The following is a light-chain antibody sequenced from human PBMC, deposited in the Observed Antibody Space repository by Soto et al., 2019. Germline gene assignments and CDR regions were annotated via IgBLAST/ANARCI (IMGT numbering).Light chain of an antibody. V-gene: IGKV1-39*01. CDR1: ESVSYY. CDR3: QQTYSTPPIS. J-gene: IGKJ4*01. CDR2: ATS. Sequence: DIQLTQSPSSVSASVGDSVTITCRASESVSYYISWYQQSPGKAPRLLISATSRLQSGVPSRFSGTGYGTHFTLTIRGQRPEDFATYYSQQTYSTPPISVGGGTQVEVK.